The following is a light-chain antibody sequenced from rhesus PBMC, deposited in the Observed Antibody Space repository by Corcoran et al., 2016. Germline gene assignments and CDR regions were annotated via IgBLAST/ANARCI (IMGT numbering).Light chain of an antibody. CDR2: AAS. CDR3: QQGYNTPFT. Sequence: DIQMTQSPSSLSASVGDTVTITCRASQGFSSYLNWFQQKPGKAPNLLIYAASSLQSGVPSRFIGSGSGTDYTLPISSLQPEDFATYYCQQGYNTPFTFGPGTKLDIK. CDR1: QGFSSY. V-gene: IGKV1-18*01. J-gene: IGKJ3*01.